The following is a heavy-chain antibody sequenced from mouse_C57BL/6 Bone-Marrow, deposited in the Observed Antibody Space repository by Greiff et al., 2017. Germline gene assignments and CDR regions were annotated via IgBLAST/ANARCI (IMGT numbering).Heavy chain of an antibody. V-gene: IGHV1-55*01. CDR1: GYTFTSYW. J-gene: IGHJ2*01. D-gene: IGHD4-1*01. Sequence: VQLQQPGAELVKPGASVKMSCKASGYTFTSYWITWVKQRPGQGLEWIGDIYPTSGRTNYNEKFKSKAILTVDTSSNTAYMKLSSLTSEDSAVFCGARSGPLGRSFDYWGQGTTLTVSS. CDR2: IYPTSGRT. CDR3: ARSGPLGRSFDY.